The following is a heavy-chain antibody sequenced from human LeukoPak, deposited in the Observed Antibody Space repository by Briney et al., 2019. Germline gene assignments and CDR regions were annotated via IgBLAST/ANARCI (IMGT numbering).Heavy chain of an antibody. CDR2: INHSGST. Sequence: KASETLSLTCAVYGGSFSGYYWSWIRQPPGKGLEWIGEINHSGSTNYNPSLMSRVTISVDTSKNKFSLKLSSVTAADTAVYYCAKGFGGATEAGRYFDYWGKGTLVTVA. CDR1: GGSFSGYY. CDR3: AKGFGGATEAGRYFDY. V-gene: IGHV4-34*01. D-gene: IGHD3-16*01. J-gene: IGHJ4*02.